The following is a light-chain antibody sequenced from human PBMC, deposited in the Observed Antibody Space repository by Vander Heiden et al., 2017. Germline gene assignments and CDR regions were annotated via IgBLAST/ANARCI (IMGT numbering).Light chain of an antibody. V-gene: IGLV1-44*01. CDR1: SSNIGTNS. Sequence: QSVLTQPPAASGTPGQGVTISCSGSSSNIGTNSVNWYQQLPGTAPKLLIYSNNPRPSGVPDRFSGSKSGTSASLAITGLKSEDEADYYCAAWDDSLNGVVFGGGTKLTVL. J-gene: IGLJ2*01. CDR3: AAWDDSLNGVV. CDR2: SNN.